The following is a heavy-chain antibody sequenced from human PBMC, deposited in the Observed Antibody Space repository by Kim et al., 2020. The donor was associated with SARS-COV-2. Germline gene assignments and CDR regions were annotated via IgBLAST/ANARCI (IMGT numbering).Heavy chain of an antibody. D-gene: IGHD1-26*01. Sequence: GGSLRLSCAASGFTFSSFAMSWVRQAPGKGLEWVSAISINGRSTYYADSVKGRFTISRDNSKNTLFLQMNSLRGDDTAVYYCARGLQWELPLAYWGQGTLVTVSS. V-gene: IGHV3-23*01. CDR2: ISINGRST. CDR1: GFTFSSFA. J-gene: IGHJ4*02. CDR3: ARGLQWELPLAY.